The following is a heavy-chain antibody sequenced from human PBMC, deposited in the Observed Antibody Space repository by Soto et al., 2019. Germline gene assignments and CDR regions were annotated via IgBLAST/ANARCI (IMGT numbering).Heavy chain of an antibody. CDR3: ARERGGGWTDY. Sequence: QVQLQESGPGLVKPSETLSLTCTVSGGSVSSGSYYWSWIRQPPGKGLEWIGYIYYSGSTNYNPSLKSRVTLSVDTSKNQFSLKLSSVTAADTAVYYCARERGGGWTDYWGQGTLVTVSS. CDR2: IYYSGST. D-gene: IGHD2-15*01. J-gene: IGHJ4*02. V-gene: IGHV4-61*01. CDR1: GGSVSSGSYY.